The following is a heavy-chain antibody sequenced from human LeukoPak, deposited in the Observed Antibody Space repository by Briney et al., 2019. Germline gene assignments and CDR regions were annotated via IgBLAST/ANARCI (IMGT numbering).Heavy chain of an antibody. CDR2: INPNSGGT. Sequence: GASVKVSCKASGYTFTGYYMHWVRQAPGQGLEWMGWINPNSGGTNYAQKFQGRVTMTRDTSISTAYMQLSRLRSDDTAVYYCARTFRYDIVVVPAALDPWGQGTLVTVSS. CDR3: ARTFRYDIVVVPAALDP. J-gene: IGHJ5*02. CDR1: GYTFTGYY. D-gene: IGHD2-2*01. V-gene: IGHV1-2*02.